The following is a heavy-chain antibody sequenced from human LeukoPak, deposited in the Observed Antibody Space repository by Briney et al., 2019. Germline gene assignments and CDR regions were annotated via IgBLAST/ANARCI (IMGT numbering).Heavy chain of an antibody. J-gene: IGHJ6*02. CDR2: IIPILGIA. CDR3: ARSPQDYDILTGTTNYYYYGMDV. CDR1: GGTFSSYA. V-gene: IGHV1-69*04. Sequence: SVKVSCKASGGTFSSYAISWVRQAPGQGLEWMGGIIPILGIANYAQKFQGRVTITADKSTSTAYMELSSLRSEDTAVYYCARSPQDYDILTGTTNYYYYGMDVWGQGTTVTVSS. D-gene: IGHD3-9*01.